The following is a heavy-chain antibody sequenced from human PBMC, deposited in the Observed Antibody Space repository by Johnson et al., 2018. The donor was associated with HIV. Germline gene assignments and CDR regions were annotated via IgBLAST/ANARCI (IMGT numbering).Heavy chain of an antibody. D-gene: IGHD1-26*01. J-gene: IGHJ3*01. V-gene: IGHV3-7*05. CDR3: VTADRGSA. CDR1: GFTLSNHW. Sequence: EMQLVESGGGVVHPGGSLRLSCAASGFTLSNHWMSWVRQAPGKGLEYVANVNQDGSAKFYVDSVKGRFTISRDNAKNSLYLQMNSLRDEDTAVYYCVTADRGSAWGQGTTVTVSS. CDR2: VNQDGSAK.